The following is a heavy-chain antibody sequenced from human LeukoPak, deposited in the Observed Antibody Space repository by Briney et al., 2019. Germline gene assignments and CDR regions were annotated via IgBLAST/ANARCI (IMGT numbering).Heavy chain of an antibody. J-gene: IGHJ4*02. CDR1: GFTFSSYS. Sequence: PGGSLRLSCAASGFTFSSYSKNWVRQAPGKGLEWVSYISSSSSTIYYADSVKGRFTISRDNAKNSLYLQMNSLRAEDTAVYYCARSVPILEWLPNYFDYWGQGTLVTVSS. V-gene: IGHV3-48*01. CDR3: ARSVPILEWLPNYFDY. CDR2: ISSSSSTI. D-gene: IGHD3-3*01.